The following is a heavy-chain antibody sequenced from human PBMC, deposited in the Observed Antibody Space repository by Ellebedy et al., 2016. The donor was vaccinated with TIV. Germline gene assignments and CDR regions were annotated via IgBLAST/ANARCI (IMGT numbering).Heavy chain of an antibody. CDR3: ARDTNQLQSYHYYGMDV. CDR2: INPNGGST. Sequence: AASVKVSCKASGYTFTSSYIHWVRQVPGQGLEWMGIINPNGGSTSYAQKLQGRVTVTRDTSTSTVYMELSSLRSEDTAVYYCARDTNQLQSYHYYGMDVWGQGTTVTVSS. CDR1: GYTFTSSY. V-gene: IGHV1-46*04. D-gene: IGHD2-2*01. J-gene: IGHJ6*02.